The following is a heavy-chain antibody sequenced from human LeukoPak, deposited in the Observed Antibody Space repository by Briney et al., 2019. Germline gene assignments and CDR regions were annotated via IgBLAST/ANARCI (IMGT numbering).Heavy chain of an antibody. CDR2: IGSSGSTI. CDR1: GFTFSSYE. Sequence: PGGSLRLSCAASGFTFSSYEMNWVRQAPGKGLEWVSYIGSSGSTIYYADSMKGRFTISRDNAKNSLYLQMNSLRVEDTAVYYCAVHPRANTPDVDYWGQGTLVTVSS. J-gene: IGHJ4*02. V-gene: IGHV3-48*03. D-gene: IGHD2-2*02. CDR3: AVHPRANTPDVDY.